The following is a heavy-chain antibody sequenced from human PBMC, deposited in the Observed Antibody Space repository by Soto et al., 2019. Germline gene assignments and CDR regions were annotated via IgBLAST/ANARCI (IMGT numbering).Heavy chain of an antibody. CDR3: STSANYYDTRRYRGYFDV. J-gene: IGHJ2*01. D-gene: IGHD3-22*01. CDR1: GFTFNNAW. V-gene: IGHV3-15*01. Sequence: EAQVVESGGGLVQPGGSLRLSCATSGFTFNNAWMSWVRQAPGKGLEWVGRIKSKSDGGTPDYAAPVKGRFIISRDDSRSTLYLQMISLKTEDTAVYYCSTSANYYDTRRYRGYFDVWGRGTLVTVSS. CDR2: IKSKSDGGTP.